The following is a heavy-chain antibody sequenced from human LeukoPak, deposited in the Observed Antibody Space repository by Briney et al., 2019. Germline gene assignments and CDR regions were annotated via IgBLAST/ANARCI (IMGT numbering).Heavy chain of an antibody. J-gene: IGHJ4*02. CDR1: GYTFTGYY. Sequence: ASVKVSCKASGYTFTGYYMHWVRQAPGQGLEGMGWIKPNSGGTNYAQKFQGRVTMTRDTSISTAYMELSRLRSDDPAVYYCARVFGVGGTSLPLLHWGQGTLVTVSS. CDR2: IKPNSGGT. V-gene: IGHV1-2*02. CDR3: ARVFGVGGTSLPLLH. D-gene: IGHD3-3*01.